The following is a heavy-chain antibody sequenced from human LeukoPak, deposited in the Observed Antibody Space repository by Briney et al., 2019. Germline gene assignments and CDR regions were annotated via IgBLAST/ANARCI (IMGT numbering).Heavy chain of an antibody. CDR3: ARDQEGRTNYYYYYGMDV. Sequence: GGSLRPSCAASGFTFSSYEMNWVRQAPGKGLEWVSYISSSGSTIYYADSVNGRFTISRDNAKNSLYLQMKSLRAEDTAVYYCARDQEGRTNYYYYYGMDVWGQGTTVTVSS. J-gene: IGHJ6*02. V-gene: IGHV3-48*03. CDR1: GFTFSSYE. CDR2: ISSSGSTI.